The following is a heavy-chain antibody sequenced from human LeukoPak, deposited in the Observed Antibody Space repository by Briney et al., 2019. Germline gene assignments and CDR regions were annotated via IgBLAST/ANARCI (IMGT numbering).Heavy chain of an antibody. CDR1: GGSISSYY. J-gene: IGHJ4*02. D-gene: IGHD6-13*01. CDR3: ARLLIGPYSSSLTFDY. CDR2: IYYSGST. V-gene: IGHV4-59*01. Sequence: SETLSLTCTVSGGSISSYYWSWIRQPPGKGLEWIGYIYYSGSTNYNPSLKSRVTISVDTSKNQFSLKLSSVTAADTAVYYCARLLIGPYSSSLTFDYWGQGTLVTVSS.